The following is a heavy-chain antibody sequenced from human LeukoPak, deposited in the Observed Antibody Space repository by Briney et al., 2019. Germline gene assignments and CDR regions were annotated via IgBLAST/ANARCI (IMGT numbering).Heavy chain of an antibody. CDR2: ITYDGYYK. CDR1: GFTFTNYG. V-gene: IGHV3-30*03. Sequence: GTSLRLSCAASGFTFTNYGMHWVRQAPGKGLEWVALITYDGYYKYYSDSVKGRFTISSDTSKNTLYLQMNSLRAEDTAVYYCARELVPAANYYGMDVWGQGTTVTVSS. CDR3: ARELVPAANYYGMDV. J-gene: IGHJ6*02. D-gene: IGHD2-2*01.